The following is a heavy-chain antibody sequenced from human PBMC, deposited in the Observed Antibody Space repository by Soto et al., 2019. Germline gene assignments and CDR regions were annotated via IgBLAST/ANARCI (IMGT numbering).Heavy chain of an antibody. CDR2: ISSSSSYI. Sequence: GGSLRLSCAASGFTFSGYSMNWVRQAPGKGLEWVSSISSSSSYIYYADSVKGRFTISRDNAKNSLYLQMNGLRAEDTAVYYCARDYYSSNWENGYYYYAMDVWGQGTTVTVSS. J-gene: IGHJ6*02. CDR1: GFTFSGYS. V-gene: IGHV3-21*01. CDR3: ARDYYSSNWENGYYYYAMDV. D-gene: IGHD6-13*01.